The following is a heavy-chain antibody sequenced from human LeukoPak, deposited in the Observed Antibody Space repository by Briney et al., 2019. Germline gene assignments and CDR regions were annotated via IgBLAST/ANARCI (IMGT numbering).Heavy chain of an antibody. CDR3: AKDPGRTGWFDP. Sequence: GGSLRLSCAASGFTFNNYAMNWVRQTPGKGLQWVSAVSGDGQRTFYADSVKGRFTISRDNSKNTLYLQMNSLRAEDTAVYYCAKDPGRTGWFDPWGQGTLVTVSS. CDR2: VSGDGQRT. CDR1: GFTFNNYA. J-gene: IGHJ5*02. D-gene: IGHD1/OR15-1a*01. V-gene: IGHV3-23*01.